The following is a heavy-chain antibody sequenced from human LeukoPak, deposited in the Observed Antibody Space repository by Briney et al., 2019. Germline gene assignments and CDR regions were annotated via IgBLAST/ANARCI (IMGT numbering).Heavy chain of an antibody. CDR3: AVGYENSSYWNAFDI. CDR2: ISNSGSIT. D-gene: IGHD3-22*01. CDR1: GFSFSDYY. V-gene: IGHV3-11*04. Sequence: PGGSPRLSCAASGFSFSDYYMSWIRQAPGKGLEWVSYISNSGSITYYADSVKGRLTISRDNAQNSLSLQMNSLRVEDTAMYYCAVGYENSSYWNAFDIWGQGTMVTVSS. J-gene: IGHJ3*02.